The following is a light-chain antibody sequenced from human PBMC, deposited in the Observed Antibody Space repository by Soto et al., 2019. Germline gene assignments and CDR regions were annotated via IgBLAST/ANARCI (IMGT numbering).Light chain of an antibody. CDR3: CSYAGRINWV. Sequence: QSALTQPASVSGSPGQSITISCTGTSSDVGSYNLVSWFQQHPGEAPKLIIYEVSDRSSGVSNRFSGSKSGNTASLTISGLQGSDEADYYCCSYAGRINWVFGGGTKLTVL. CDR2: EVS. V-gene: IGLV2-23*02. J-gene: IGLJ3*02. CDR1: SSDVGSYNL.